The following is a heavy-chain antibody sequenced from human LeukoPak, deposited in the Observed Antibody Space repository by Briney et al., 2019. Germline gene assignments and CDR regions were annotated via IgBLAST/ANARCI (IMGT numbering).Heavy chain of an antibody. D-gene: IGHD3-22*01. CDR3: ARGQGPSRVVVIMKPNYFDY. CDR2: INHSGST. CDR1: GGSFSGYY. J-gene: IGHJ4*02. V-gene: IGHV4-34*01. Sequence: SETLSLTCAVYGGSFSGYYWSWIRQPPGKGLEWIGEINHSGSTDYNPSLKSRVTISVDTSKNQFSLKLSSVTAADTAVHYCARGQGPSRVVVIMKPNYFDYWGQGTLVTVSS.